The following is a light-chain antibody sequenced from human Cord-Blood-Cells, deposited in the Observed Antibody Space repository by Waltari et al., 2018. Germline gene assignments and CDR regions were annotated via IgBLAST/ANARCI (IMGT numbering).Light chain of an antibody. V-gene: IGLV2-23*02. CDR2: EVS. CDR1: SSDVGSYTL. CDR3: CSYAGSSTYV. Sequence: QSALTQPASVSGSPGQSITISCPGTSSDVGSYTLVSWYQQHPVKAPKLMIYEVSKRPSGVSNRFSGSKSGNTASLTISGLQAEDEADYYCCSYAGSSTYVFGTGTKVTVL. J-gene: IGLJ1*01.